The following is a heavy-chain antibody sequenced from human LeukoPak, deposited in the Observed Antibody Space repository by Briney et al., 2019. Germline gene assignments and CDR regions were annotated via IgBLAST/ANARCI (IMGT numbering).Heavy chain of an antibody. J-gene: IGHJ3*02. CDR3: ARAEDCSSTSCPRAFDI. CDR1: GFTFSTYW. D-gene: IGHD2-2*01. CDR2: INTEGSNT. Sequence: PGGSLRLSCAASGFTFSTYWMHWVRQAPGKGLVWVSRINTEGSNTNYADSVKGRFTISRDNAENTLYLQMNSLRVEDTAVYYCARAEDCSSTSCPRAFDIWGQGTMVTVSS. V-gene: IGHV3-74*01.